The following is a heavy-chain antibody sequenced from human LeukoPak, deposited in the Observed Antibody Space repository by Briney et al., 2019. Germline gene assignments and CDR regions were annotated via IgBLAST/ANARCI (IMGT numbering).Heavy chain of an antibody. J-gene: IGHJ6*04. CDR1: GFTFDDYG. CDR2: ISSSGSTI. CDR3: AELGITMIGGV. D-gene: IGHD3-10*02. Sequence: SGGSLRLSCAASGFTFDDYGMSSVRQAPGKGLEWVSYISSSGSTIYYADSVKGRFTISRDNAKNSLYLQMNSLRAEDTAVYYCAELGITMIGGVWGKGTTVTISS. V-gene: IGHV3-11*04.